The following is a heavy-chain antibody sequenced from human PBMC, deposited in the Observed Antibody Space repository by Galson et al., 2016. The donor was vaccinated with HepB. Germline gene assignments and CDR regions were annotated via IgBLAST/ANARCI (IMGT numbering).Heavy chain of an antibody. CDR3: ARPRAAAGLFDY. J-gene: IGHJ4*02. CDR2: IYYSGTT. D-gene: IGHD6-13*01. V-gene: IGHV4-39*02. CDR1: GDSIGRSSYY. Sequence: SETLSLTCTVSGDSIGRSSYYWGWIRQSPEKGLEWIGSIYYSGTTYYNPSLKSRVTISVDTSKNHFSLKLDSVTAADTAVYYCARPRAAAGLFDYWGRRMLVTVSS.